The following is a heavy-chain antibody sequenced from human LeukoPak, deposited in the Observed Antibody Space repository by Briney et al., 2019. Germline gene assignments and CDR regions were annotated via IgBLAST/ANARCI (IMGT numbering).Heavy chain of an antibody. CDR1: GGSISSYY. V-gene: IGHV4-59*12. CDR2: IYYSGST. J-gene: IGHJ4*02. CDR3: ASQTRGY. Sequence: PSETLSPTCTVSGGSISSYYWSWIRQPPGKGLEWIGYIYYSGSTNYNPSLKSRVTISVDTSRNQLSLILISVTAADSAVYYCASQTRGYWGQGTLVTVSS. D-gene: IGHD1-14*01.